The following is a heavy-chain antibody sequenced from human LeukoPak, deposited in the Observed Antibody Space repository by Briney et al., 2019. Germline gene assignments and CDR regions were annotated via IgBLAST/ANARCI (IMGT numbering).Heavy chain of an antibody. J-gene: IGHJ4*02. Sequence: GGSLRLSCAASGFTFSSYGMHWVRQAPGKGLEWVGRIKSKADGGSTDYAAPVKGRFTISRNDSKNTLYLQMNSLRTEDTAVYYCTTDRLQLFAYWGQGTLVTVSS. D-gene: IGHD5-18*01. CDR1: GFTFSSYG. V-gene: IGHV3-15*07. CDR2: IKSKADGGST. CDR3: TTDRLQLFAY.